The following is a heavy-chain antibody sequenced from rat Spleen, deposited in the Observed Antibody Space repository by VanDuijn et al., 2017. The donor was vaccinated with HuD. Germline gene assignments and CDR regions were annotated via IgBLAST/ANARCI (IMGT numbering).Heavy chain of an antibody. CDR2: IWNTGAT. D-gene: IGHD3-1*01. CDR1: GFSLTSNS. CDR3: ARANFDY. V-gene: IGHV2-47*01. Sequence: QVQLKESGPGLVQPSQTLSLTCTVSGFSLTSNSVSWVRQPPGKGLEWMGVIWNTGATRYISALKSRLSISRDTSKSQVFLKMNSLQTEDTAMYFCARANFDYWGQGVMVTVSS. J-gene: IGHJ2*01.